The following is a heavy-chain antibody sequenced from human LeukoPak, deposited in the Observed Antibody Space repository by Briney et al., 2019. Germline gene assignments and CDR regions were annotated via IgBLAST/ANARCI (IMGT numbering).Heavy chain of an antibody. CDR3: AKDILAAGLFFDY. D-gene: IGHD6-13*01. CDR1: GFIFSDCY. J-gene: IGHJ4*02. Sequence: GGSPRLSCAASGFIFSDCYIGWVRQAPGKGLEWVSYISNKGSSSTTYYADSVKGRFTISRDDAQNSLYLQMNSLRADDTAVYYCAKDILAAGLFFDYWGQGTLVTVSS. CDR2: ISNKGSSSTT. V-gene: IGHV3-11*01.